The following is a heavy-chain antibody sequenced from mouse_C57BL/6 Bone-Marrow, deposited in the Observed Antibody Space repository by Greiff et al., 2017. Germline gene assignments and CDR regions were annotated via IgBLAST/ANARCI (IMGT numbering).Heavy chain of an antibody. V-gene: IGHV1-18*01. CDR1: GYTFTDYN. J-gene: IGHJ2*01. D-gene: IGHD1-1*01. Sequence: EVQLQQSGPELVKPGASVKIPCKASGYTFTDYNMDWVKQSHGKSLEWIGDINPNNGGTIYNQKFKGKATLTVDKSSSTAYMELRSLTSEDTAVYYCARGIYYGSSYGYYCDYWGQGTTLTVSS. CDR3: ARGIYYGSSYGYYCDY. CDR2: INPNNGGT.